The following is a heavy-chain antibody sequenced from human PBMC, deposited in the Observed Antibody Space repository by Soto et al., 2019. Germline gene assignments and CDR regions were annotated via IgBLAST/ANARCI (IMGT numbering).Heavy chain of an antibody. CDR1: GGTFSSYA. D-gene: IGHD2-21*01. Sequence: ASVKVSCKASGGTFSSYAISWVRQAPGQGLEWMGGIIPIFGTANYAQKFQGRVTITADKSTSTAYMELSSLRSEDTAVYYCARSKGGLTGLDYWGQGTLVTVSS. CDR3: ARSKGGLTGLDY. V-gene: IGHV1-69*06. CDR2: IIPIFGTA. J-gene: IGHJ4*02.